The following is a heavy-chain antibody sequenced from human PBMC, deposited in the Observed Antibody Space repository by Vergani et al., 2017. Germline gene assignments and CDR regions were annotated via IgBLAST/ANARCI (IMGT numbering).Heavy chain of an antibody. CDR3: ARAAGYCSSTSCPPTLRHSYYYMDV. V-gene: IGHV3-21*06. CDR1: GFTFSDFS. CDR2: IGSSGPYI. J-gene: IGHJ6*03. Sequence: VQLVESGGGLVKPGGSLRLSCAASGFTFSDFSMSWVRQAPGKGLEWVAFIGSSGPYINYADSVKGRFIISRDNTNNSLFLQLRSLRAEDTAVYYCARAAGYCSSTSCPPTLRHSYYYMDVWGKGTTVTVSS. D-gene: IGHD2-2*01.